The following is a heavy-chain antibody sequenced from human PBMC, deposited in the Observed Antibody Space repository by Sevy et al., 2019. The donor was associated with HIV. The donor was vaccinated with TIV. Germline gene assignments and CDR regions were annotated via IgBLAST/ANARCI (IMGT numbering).Heavy chain of an antibody. J-gene: IGHJ4*02. Sequence: GGSLRLSCAASGFTFNNFAMNWVRQTPGKGLEWVSGISGVGVTTFYADSVKGRFTISRDNSKSTLYLQMNSLRAEDTAIYYCAKGRQQWPSDYWGQGTLVTVSS. CDR3: AKGRQQWPSDY. CDR2: ISGVGVTT. V-gene: IGHV3-23*01. D-gene: IGHD6-19*01. CDR1: GFTFNNFA.